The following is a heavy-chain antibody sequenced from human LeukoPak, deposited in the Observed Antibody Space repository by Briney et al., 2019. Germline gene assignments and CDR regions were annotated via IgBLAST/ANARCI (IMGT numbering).Heavy chain of an antibody. Sequence: GGSLRLSCAASGFSFSRYWMNWVRQAPGKGLEWLSFISSSGSAIHYADSVKGRFTISRDNAKNSVSLQMNSLRAEDTAVYYCAHSGGWGQGTLVTVSS. J-gene: IGHJ4*02. CDR3: AHSGG. CDR1: GFSFSRYW. CDR2: ISSSGSAI. D-gene: IGHD2-15*01. V-gene: IGHV3-48*01.